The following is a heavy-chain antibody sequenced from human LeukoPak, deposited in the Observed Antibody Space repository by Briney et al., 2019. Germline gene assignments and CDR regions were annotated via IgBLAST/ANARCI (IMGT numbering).Heavy chain of an antibody. CDR2: IKEDGRVQ. V-gene: IGHV3-7*01. CDR1: GFPFSVYW. CDR3: VGQLLRAV. D-gene: IGHD2-2*01. Sequence: GGSLRLSCTASGFPFSVYWISWVRQAPGKGLEWVANIKEDGRVQDYVDSMKGRFTISRDNAKNSVYLQMNSLRVDDTAVYYCVGQLLRAVWGKGTTVTVSS. J-gene: IGHJ6*04.